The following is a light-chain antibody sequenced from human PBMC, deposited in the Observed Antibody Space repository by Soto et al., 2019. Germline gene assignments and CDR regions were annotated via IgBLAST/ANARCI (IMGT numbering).Light chain of an antibody. J-gene: IGKJ3*01. V-gene: IGKV1-5*03. Sequence: DIQMTQSPSTLSASVGDRVTITCRASQSIDDWLAWYQQRPGKAPKLLIKKASTLESGVPSRFSGSGSGTEFTLTISSLQPEDFATYYCQQYEGYYHYTFGPGTKVDIK. CDR2: KAS. CDR3: QQYEGYYHYT. CDR1: QSIDDW.